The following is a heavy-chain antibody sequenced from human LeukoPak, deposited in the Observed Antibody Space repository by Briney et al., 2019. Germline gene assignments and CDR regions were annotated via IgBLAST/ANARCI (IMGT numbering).Heavy chain of an antibody. J-gene: IGHJ6*03. Sequence: SETLSLTCAVYGGSFSGYYWSWIRQPPGKGLEWIGEINHSGSTNYNPSLKSRVTISVDTSKNKFSLKLSSVTAADTAVYYCARGTLMDVWGKGTTVTVSS. CDR1: GGSFSGYY. V-gene: IGHV4-34*01. CDR3: ARGTLMDV. CDR2: INHSGST.